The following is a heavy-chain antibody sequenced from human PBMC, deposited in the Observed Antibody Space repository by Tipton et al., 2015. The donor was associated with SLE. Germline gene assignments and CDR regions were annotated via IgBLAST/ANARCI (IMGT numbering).Heavy chain of an antibody. V-gene: IGHV1-18*01. Sequence: QLVQSGAEVKKPGASVKISCKASGYTFTSYGISWVRQAPGQGLEWMGWISAYNGNTNYAQKLQGRVTMTTDTSTSTAYMELRSLRSDDTAVYYCARGRYDYVWGSREKGLGLAVGIWRQGTMVTVSS. CDR2: ISAYNGNT. D-gene: IGHD3-16*01. CDR3: ARGRYDYVWGSREKGLGLAVGI. CDR1: GYTFTSYG. J-gene: IGHJ3*02.